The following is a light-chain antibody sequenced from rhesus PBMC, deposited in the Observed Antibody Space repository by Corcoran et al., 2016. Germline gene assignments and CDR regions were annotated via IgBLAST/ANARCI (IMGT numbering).Light chain of an antibody. Sequence: DIQMTQSPSSLSASVGDIVTITCRSSQGINSYFNWFQQKPWKAPKLLIYAASSLQTGIPSRFSGSGAGTDVTLTISSLQPEDSAAYYCQHYYDNPFTFGPGTKLDIK. J-gene: IGKJ3*01. CDR2: AAS. V-gene: IGKV1-28*02. CDR1: QGINSY. CDR3: QHYYDNPFT.